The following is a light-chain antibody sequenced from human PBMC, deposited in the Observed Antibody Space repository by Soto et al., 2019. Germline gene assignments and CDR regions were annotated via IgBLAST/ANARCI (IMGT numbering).Light chain of an antibody. V-gene: IGKV3-20*01. CDR1: QSVSTSY. CDR2: GTS. CDR3: QQYGSSPVT. Sequence: EIVLTQSPGTLSLSPGEGATLSCRASQSVSTSYLAWYQQRPGQAPRLLIYGTSSRATGIPDRFSGSWSVTDFTLTISRLEPEDSAVYYCQQYGSSPVTFGGGTKVEIK. J-gene: IGKJ4*01.